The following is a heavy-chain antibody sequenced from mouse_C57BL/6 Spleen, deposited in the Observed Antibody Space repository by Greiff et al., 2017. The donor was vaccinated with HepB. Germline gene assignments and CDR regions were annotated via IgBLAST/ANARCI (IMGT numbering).Heavy chain of an antibody. Sequence: EVQVVESGGGLVQPGGSMKLSCVASGFTFSNYWMNWVRQSPEKGLEWVAQIRLKSDNYATHYAESVKGRFTISRDDSKSSVYLQMNNLRAEDTGIYYCTGILRYYYAMDYWGQGTSVTVSS. V-gene: IGHV6-3*01. J-gene: IGHJ4*01. CDR3: TGILRYYYAMDY. D-gene: IGHD1-1*01. CDR1: GFTFSNYW. CDR2: IRLKSDNYAT.